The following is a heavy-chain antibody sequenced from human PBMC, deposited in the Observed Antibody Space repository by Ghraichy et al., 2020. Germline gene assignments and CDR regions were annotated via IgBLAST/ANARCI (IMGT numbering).Heavy chain of an antibody. CDR3: AREGVATMVRAFDY. Sequence: GGSLRLSCAASGFTFSSYGMHWVRQAPGKGLEWVAVIWYDGSNKYYADSVKGRFTISRDNSKNTLYLQMNSLRAEDTAVYYCAREGVATMVRAFDYWGQGTLVTVSS. CDR1: GFTFSSYG. CDR2: IWYDGSNK. D-gene: IGHD5-12*01. V-gene: IGHV3-33*01. J-gene: IGHJ4*02.